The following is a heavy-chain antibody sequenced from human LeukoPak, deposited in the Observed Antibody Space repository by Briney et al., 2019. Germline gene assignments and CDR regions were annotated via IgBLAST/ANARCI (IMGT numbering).Heavy chain of an antibody. J-gene: IGHJ4*02. CDR2: INHSGST. D-gene: IGHD6-13*01. CDR1: GGSISSSSYY. Sequence: SETLSLTCTVSGGSISSSSYYWGWIRQPPGKGLEWIGEINHSGSTNYNPSLKSRVTISVDTSKNQFSLKLSSVTAADTAVYYCARDSSSWYRGEYYFDYWGQGTLVTVSS. CDR3: ARDSSSWYRGEYYFDY. V-gene: IGHV4-39*07.